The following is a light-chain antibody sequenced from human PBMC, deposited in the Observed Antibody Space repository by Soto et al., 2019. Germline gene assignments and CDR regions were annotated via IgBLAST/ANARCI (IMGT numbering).Light chain of an antibody. V-gene: IGKV1-9*01. CDR2: EAS. CDR3: QQLYRYPLT. J-gene: IGKJ4*01. Sequence: QLTQSPSSLSASVGDRVTITCRASQGISRYLAWYQQKPGKVPKLLISEASTLESGVPSRFSGGGFGTHFTLTITSLQPEDFAIYYCQQLYRYPLTFGGGTKVDIK. CDR1: QGISRY.